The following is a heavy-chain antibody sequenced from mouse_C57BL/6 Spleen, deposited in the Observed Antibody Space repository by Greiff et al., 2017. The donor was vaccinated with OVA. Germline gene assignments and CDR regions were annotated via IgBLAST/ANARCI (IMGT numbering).Heavy chain of an antibody. J-gene: IGHJ3*01. V-gene: IGHV1-66*01. Sequence: QVQLQQSGPELVKPGASVKISCKASGYSFTSYYIHWVKQRPGQGLEWIGWIYPGSGNTKYNEKFKGKATLTADTSSSTAYMQLSSLTSEDSAVYYCARGGTTVVFPYWGQGTLVTVSA. CDR1: GYSFTSYY. CDR2: IYPGSGNT. CDR3: ARGGTTVVFPY. D-gene: IGHD1-1*01.